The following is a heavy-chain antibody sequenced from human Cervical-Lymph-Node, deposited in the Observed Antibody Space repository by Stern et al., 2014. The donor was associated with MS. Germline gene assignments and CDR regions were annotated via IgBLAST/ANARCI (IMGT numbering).Heavy chain of an antibody. Sequence: QVQLPESGAEVKKPGASVKVSCRASGYIFTGYHLNWLRQAPGQGLEWMGGVNPNGGGTNYAKKFQGRDTMTRDTSHRAAHMELDSLLSDDTAVYYCTRVARTVVPSGSMDIWGQGTVVTVSS. V-gene: IGHV1-2*02. CDR3: TRVARTVVPSGSMDI. J-gene: IGHJ6*02. D-gene: IGHD2-15*01. CDR2: VNPNGGGT. CDR1: GYIFTGYH.